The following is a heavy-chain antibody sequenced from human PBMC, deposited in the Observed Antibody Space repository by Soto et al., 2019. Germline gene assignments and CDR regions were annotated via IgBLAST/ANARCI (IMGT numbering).Heavy chain of an antibody. CDR1: GFTFSSYA. CDR3: ARLTVTTVCFDY. D-gene: IGHD4-17*01. Sequence: QVQLVESGGGVVQPGRSLRLSCAASGFTFSSYAMHWVRQAPGKGLEWVAVISYDGSNKYYADSVKGRFTISRDNSKNTLYLQMNSLRAEDTAVYYCARLTVTTVCFDYWGQGTLVTVSS. CDR2: ISYDGSNK. J-gene: IGHJ4*02. V-gene: IGHV3-30-3*01.